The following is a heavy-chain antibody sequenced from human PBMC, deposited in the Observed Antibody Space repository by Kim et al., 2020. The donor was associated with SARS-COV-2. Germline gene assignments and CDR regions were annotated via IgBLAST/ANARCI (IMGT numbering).Heavy chain of an antibody. V-gene: IGHV3-23*01. CDR3: LPYCSRGTCHLKYYYYAMDV. J-gene: IGHJ6*02. Sequence: GGSLRLSCATSGFTFRTYDLTWVRQAPGKGLEWVSSISGSGDVTYYADSVKGRFTISRDNSKSTLYLQMNSLRAEDTAVYYCLPYCSRGTCHLKYYYYAMDVWGQGTTVTVSS. D-gene: IGHD2-15*01. CDR1: GFTFRTYD. CDR2: ISGSGDVT.